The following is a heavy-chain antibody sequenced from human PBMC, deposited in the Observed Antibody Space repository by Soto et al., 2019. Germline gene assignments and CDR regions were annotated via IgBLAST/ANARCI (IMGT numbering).Heavy chain of an antibody. J-gene: IGHJ4*02. D-gene: IGHD1-26*01. V-gene: IGHV3-23*01. CDR3: ATFIVGATM. CDR1: GFIFGSFA. Sequence: GSLRLSCAASGFIFGSFAMSWVRQAPGKGLEGVSVITYSGGDTLYADSVKGRFTISRDNSKNTLYLQMNSLRAEDTAVYYCATFIVGATMWGQGTLVTVSS. CDR2: ITYSGGDT.